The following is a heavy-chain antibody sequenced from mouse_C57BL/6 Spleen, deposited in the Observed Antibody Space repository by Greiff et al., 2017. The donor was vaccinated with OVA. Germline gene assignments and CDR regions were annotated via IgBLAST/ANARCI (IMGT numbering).Heavy chain of an antibody. CDR3: ATLAGYFDV. CDR2: INPNNGGT. V-gene: IGHV1-18*01. Sequence: DVKLQESGPELVKPGASVKIPCKASGYTFTDYNMDWVKQSHGKSLEWIGDINPNNGGTIYNQKFKGKATLTVDKSSSTAYMELRSLTSEDTAVYYCATLAGYFDVWGTGTTVTVSS. J-gene: IGHJ1*03. CDR1: GYTFTDYN.